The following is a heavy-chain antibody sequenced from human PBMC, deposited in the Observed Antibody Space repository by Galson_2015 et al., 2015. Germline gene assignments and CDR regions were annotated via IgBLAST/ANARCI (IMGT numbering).Heavy chain of an antibody. Sequence: SVKVSCKASGGIFSTYAISWVRQAPGQGLEWMGGIIPIFGTPKFAQKFQGRATMTADESTGAAYMELSSLSSEDTAVYYRARYPLVRDYYLYHLGAGAFDVWGQGTVVTVSS. D-gene: IGHD3-22*01. CDR3: ARYPLVRDYYLYHLGAGAFDV. CDR1: GGIFSTYA. V-gene: IGHV1-69*13. J-gene: IGHJ3*01. CDR2: IIPIFGTP.